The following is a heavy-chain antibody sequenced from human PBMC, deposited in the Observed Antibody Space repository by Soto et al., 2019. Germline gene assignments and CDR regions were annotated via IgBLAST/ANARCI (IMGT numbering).Heavy chain of an antibody. D-gene: IGHD5-12*01. Sequence: QVQLVQSGGEVKKPGASVTVSCKASGYTFINYHITWVRQAPGQGLEWMAWINTYNGMTDYAQRFQGRVTITRDTSTSTAYMELRNLGSDDTAVYFCAKSPRGAMATDWGQGTLVTVSS. CDR2: INTYNGMT. V-gene: IGHV1-18*01. CDR3: AKSPRGAMATD. CDR1: GYTFINYH. J-gene: IGHJ4*02.